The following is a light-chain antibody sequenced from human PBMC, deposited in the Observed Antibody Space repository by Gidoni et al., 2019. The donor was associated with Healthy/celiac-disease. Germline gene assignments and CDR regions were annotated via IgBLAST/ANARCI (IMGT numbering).Light chain of an antibody. V-gene: IGLV3-1*01. CDR3: QAWDSSIYVV. Sequence: SYELTQPPSVSVSPGQTASITCSGDKLGDKYASWYQQKQGQSPVLVIYQDSKRPSGIPERFSGSNSGNTATLTISGTQAMDEADYYCQAWDSSIYVVFGGGTKLTVL. CDR2: QDS. J-gene: IGLJ2*01. CDR1: KLGDKY.